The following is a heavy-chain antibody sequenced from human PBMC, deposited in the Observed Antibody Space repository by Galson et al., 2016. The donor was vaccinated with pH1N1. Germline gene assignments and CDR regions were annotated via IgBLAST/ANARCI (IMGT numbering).Heavy chain of an antibody. D-gene: IGHD6-13*01. CDR3: ARVSSSPPEGNYYMDV. J-gene: IGHJ6*03. V-gene: IGHV4-4*07. Sequence: LTCTVSGGSISSYYWSWIRQPAGKGLECIGRIYTSGSTNYNPSLKSRVTMSVDTSKNQFSLNLSSVTAADTAVYYCARVSSSPPEGNYYMDVWGKGTTVTVSS. CDR1: GGSISSYY. CDR2: IYTSGST.